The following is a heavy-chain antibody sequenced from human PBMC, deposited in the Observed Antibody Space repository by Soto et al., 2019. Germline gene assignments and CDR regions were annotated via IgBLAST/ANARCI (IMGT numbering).Heavy chain of an antibody. J-gene: IGHJ3*01. CDR3: AHLMITYGGVVADDAFDF. V-gene: IGHV2-5*02. D-gene: IGHD3-16*02. Sequence: QITLTESGPTLVKPTQTLTLTCTFSGFSLSSSRVGVAWIRQPPGKALEWLAVSYWDGDKRYSPSLRSRLTITKDTSKNQVVLTMTNVDPVDTATYFCAHLMITYGGVVADDAFDFWGQGTMVTISS. CDR2: SYWDGDK. CDR1: GFSLSSSRVG.